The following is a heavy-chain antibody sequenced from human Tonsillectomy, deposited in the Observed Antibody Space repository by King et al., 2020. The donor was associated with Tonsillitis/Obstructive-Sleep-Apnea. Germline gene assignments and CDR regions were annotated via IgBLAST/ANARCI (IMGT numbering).Heavy chain of an antibody. CDR1: GFTFSSYD. Sequence: VQLVESGGALVQPGGSLRLSCAASGFTFSSYDMHWVRQATGKGLEWVSGIGTTGDPYYPGSVKGRFTISRENAKNSLYLQMNSLRAGGTAVYYCARAYDSSGYYYYGLDVWGQGTTVTVSS. V-gene: IGHV3-13*05. D-gene: IGHD3-22*01. J-gene: IGHJ6*02. CDR3: ARAYDSSGYYYYGLDV. CDR2: IGTTGDP.